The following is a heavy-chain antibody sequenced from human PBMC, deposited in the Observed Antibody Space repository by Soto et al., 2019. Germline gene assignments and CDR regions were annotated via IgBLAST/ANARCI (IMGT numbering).Heavy chain of an antibody. CDR1: GGTFSSYT. J-gene: IGHJ3*02. CDR2: IIPILDIA. CDR3: AREDNAFDI. Sequence: QVQLVQSGAEVKKPGSSVKVSCKASGGTFSSYTISWVRQAPGQGLEWMGRIIPILDIAIYAQKLQGRVTITADKSTNTGYMEPSSLRSEDTAVYYCAREDNAFDIWGQGTMVTVSS. D-gene: IGHD2-15*01. V-gene: IGHV1-69*08.